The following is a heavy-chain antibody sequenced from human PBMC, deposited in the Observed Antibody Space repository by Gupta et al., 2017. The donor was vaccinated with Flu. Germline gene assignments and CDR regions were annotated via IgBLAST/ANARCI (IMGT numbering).Heavy chain of an antibody. CDR2: VSYYGST. J-gene: IGHJ4*02. V-gene: IGHV4-39*01. D-gene: IGHD6-19*01. Sequence: CRFSHGSITSDYYWGWVRQPPGEGLEWIGSVSYYGSTYYNPSLKSRVTVSVDTSKNQFSLNLKSITATDSALYFCAMGVAVALFHQWGQGILVTVXS. CDR1: HGSITSDYY. CDR3: AMGVAVALFHQ.